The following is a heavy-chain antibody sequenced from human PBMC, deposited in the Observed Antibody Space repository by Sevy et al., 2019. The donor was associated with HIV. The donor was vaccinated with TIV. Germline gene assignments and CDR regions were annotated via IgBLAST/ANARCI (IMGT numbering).Heavy chain of an antibody. Sequence: GESLKISCKGSGYSFTSYWIGWVRQMPGKGLEWMGIIYPGDSDTRYSPSFQGQVTISADKSISTAYLQWSSLKASDTAMYYCARLSTSVTIFGVVSDAFDIWGQWTMVTVSS. D-gene: IGHD3-3*01. CDR1: GYSFTSYW. J-gene: IGHJ3*02. V-gene: IGHV5-51*01. CDR3: ARLSTSVTIFGVVSDAFDI. CDR2: IYPGDSDT.